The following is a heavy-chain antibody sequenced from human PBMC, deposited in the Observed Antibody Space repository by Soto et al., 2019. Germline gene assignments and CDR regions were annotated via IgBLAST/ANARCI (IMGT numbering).Heavy chain of an antibody. J-gene: IGHJ4*02. CDR3: AKVGSRWGSGNYYNDLDY. Sequence: GGSLRLSCTASGFTFTSYAMSWVRQAPGKGLEWVSTVSASGVSTHHSDSVKGRFTISRDNSKNTLYLQMNSLRAEDTAVYYCAKVGSRWGSGNYYNDLDYWGQGTLVTVSS. CDR1: GFTFTSYA. D-gene: IGHD3-10*01. V-gene: IGHV3-23*01. CDR2: VSASGVST.